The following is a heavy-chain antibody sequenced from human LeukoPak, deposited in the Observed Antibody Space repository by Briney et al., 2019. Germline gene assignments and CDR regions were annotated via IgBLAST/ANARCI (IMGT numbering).Heavy chain of an antibody. D-gene: IGHD5-18*01. Sequence: GGSLRLSCAPSGFTFSSSEMNWVRQAPGKGLEWVSYISSSGGTIYYADSVKGRFTISRDNAKNSLYLQMNSLRAEDTALYYCARQADTAMLIWSFTDYWGQGTLVTVSS. CDR3: ARQADTAMLIWSFTDY. J-gene: IGHJ4*02. CDR1: GFTFSSSE. V-gene: IGHV3-48*03. CDR2: ISSSGGTI.